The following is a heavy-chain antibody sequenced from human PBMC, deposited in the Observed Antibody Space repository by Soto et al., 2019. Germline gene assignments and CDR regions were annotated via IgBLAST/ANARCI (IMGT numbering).Heavy chain of an antibody. CDR1: GFTFSSYS. V-gene: IGHV3-48*01. CDR3: ARLAQPTTDWFDP. J-gene: IGHJ5*02. Sequence: EVQLVESGGGLVQPGGSLRLSCAASGFTFSSYSMNWVRQAPGKGLEWVSYISSSSSTIYYADSVKGRFTISRDNAKNSLYLQMNSLRAEDTAVYYCARLAQPTTDWFDPWGQGTLVTVPP. CDR2: ISSSSSTI.